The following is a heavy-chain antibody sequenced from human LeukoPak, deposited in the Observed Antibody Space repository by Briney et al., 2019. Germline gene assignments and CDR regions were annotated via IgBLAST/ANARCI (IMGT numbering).Heavy chain of an antibody. J-gene: IGHJ6*02. Sequence: ASVTVSSKATVCPFTRYGVSGESQAAGEGLERMGWISAYNGNTNYAQKLQGRVTMPTDTSTSTAYMELRSLRSDDTAVYYCARDSATPLRYYYYGMDVWGQGTTVAVSS. CDR2: ISAYNGNT. CDR1: VCPFTRYG. CDR3: ARDSATPLRYYYYGMDV. D-gene: IGHD4-23*01. V-gene: IGHV1-18*01.